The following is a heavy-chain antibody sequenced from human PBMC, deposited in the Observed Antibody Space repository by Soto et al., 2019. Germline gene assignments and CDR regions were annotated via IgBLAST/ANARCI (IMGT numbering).Heavy chain of an antibody. D-gene: IGHD3-22*01. CDR2: ISYDGSNK. CDR1: GFTFSNYG. V-gene: IGHV3-30*18. Sequence: QVQLVESGGGVVQPGRSLRLSCAASGFTFSNYGMHWVRQAPGKGLEWVAVISYDGSNKYYADSVKGRFTISRDNSKNTLYLQMNSLRAEDTAVYYCANDLGSMIVVVTLDYWGQGTLVTVSS. J-gene: IGHJ4*02. CDR3: ANDLGSMIVVVTLDY.